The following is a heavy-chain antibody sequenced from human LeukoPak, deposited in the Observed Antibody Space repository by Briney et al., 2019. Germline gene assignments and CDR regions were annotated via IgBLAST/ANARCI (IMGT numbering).Heavy chain of an antibody. Sequence: SETLSLTCTVSGGSISSGSYYWSWIRQPAGKGLEWIGRIYTSGSTNYNPSLKSRVTISVDTSKNQFSLKLSSVTAADTAVYYCARVGPGQLAHFDYWGQGTLVTVSS. V-gene: IGHV4-61*02. CDR3: ARVGPGQLAHFDY. CDR1: GGSISSGSYY. J-gene: IGHJ4*02. D-gene: IGHD6-6*01. CDR2: IYTSGST.